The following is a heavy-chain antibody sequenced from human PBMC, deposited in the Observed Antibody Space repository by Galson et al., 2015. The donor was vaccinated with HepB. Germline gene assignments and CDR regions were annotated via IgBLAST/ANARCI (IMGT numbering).Heavy chain of an antibody. J-gene: IGHJ4*02. CDR2: ISAYNGNT. CDR3: AREGYDSSGYSIGY. Sequence: SVKVSCKASGGTFSSYAISWVRQAPGQGLEWMGWISAYNGNTNYAQKLQGRVTMTTDTSTSTAYMELRSLRSDDTAVYYCAREGYDSSGYSIGYWGQGTLVTVSS. V-gene: IGHV1-18*01. CDR1: GGTFSSYA. D-gene: IGHD3-22*01.